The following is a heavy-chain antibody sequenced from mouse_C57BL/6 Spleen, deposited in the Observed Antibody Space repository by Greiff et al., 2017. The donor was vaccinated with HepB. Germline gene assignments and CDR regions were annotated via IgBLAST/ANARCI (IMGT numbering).Heavy chain of an antibody. J-gene: IGHJ3*01. V-gene: IGHV1-52*01. CDR1: GYTFTSYW. CDR3: AREGDNYEMFAY. CDR2: IDPSDSET. D-gene: IGHD1-3*01. Sequence: VQLQQPGAELVRPGSSVKLSCKASGYTFTSYWMHWVKQRPIQGLEWIGNIDPSDSETHYNQKFKDKATLTVDKSSSTAYMQLSSLTSEDSAVYYCAREGDNYEMFAYWGQGTLVTVSA.